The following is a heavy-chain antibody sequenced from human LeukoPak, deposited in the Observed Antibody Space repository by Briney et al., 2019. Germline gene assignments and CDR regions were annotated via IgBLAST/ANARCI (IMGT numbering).Heavy chain of an antibody. CDR1: GGSISHYH. CDR2: IYYSGST. V-gene: IGHV4-59*01. D-gene: IGHD2-2*01. J-gene: IGHJ4*02. Sequence: SETLSLTCIVSGGSISHYHWSWIRQPPGKGLEWIGYIYYSGSTNYNPSLKSRVTISVDTSKNQFSLKLSSVTAADTAVYYCARDTKATVFDYWGQGTLVTVSS. CDR3: ARDTKATVFDY.